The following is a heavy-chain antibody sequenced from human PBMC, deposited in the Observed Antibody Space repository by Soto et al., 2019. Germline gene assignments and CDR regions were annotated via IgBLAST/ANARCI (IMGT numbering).Heavy chain of an antibody. CDR1: GYTFSDYF. V-gene: IGHV1-2*02. J-gene: IGHJ6*02. Sequence: QVQLVQSGAEVKKSGASVKVSCKASGYTFSDYFIQWLRQAPGQGLEWVAWINPKTAATNYAKKFQDRVTLTSDTSFSTAYLDLTRLRPDDTAVYYCARIKWGLDYYSGMDVWGQGTAVTGSS. CDR3: ARIKWGLDYYSGMDV. CDR2: INPKTAAT. D-gene: IGHD1-26*01.